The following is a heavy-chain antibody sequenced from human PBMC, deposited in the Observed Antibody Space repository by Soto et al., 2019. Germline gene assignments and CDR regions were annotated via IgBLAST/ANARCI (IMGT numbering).Heavy chain of an antibody. CDR1: GVTFSSYG. V-gene: IGHV3-33*01. J-gene: IGHJ4*02. CDR2: IWYDGSNK. Sequence: GGSLRLSCAASGVTFSSYGMHWVRQAPGKGLEWVAVIWYDGSNKYYADSVKGRFTISRDNSKNTLYLQMNSLRAEDTAVYYCARESLGHYYDSSFDYWGQGTLVTVSS. D-gene: IGHD3-22*01. CDR3: ARESLGHYYDSSFDY.